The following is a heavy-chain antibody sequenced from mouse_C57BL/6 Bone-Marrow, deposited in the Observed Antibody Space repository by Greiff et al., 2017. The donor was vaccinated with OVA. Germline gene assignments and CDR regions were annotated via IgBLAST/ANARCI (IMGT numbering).Heavy chain of an antibody. D-gene: IGHD1-1*01. CDR3: ARDYYGSSYGGYWYFDV. Sequence: LVESGAELARPGASVKLSCKASGYTFTSYGISWVKQRTGQGLEWIGEIYPRSGNTYYNEKFKGKATLTAVKSSSTAYMELRSLTSEDSAVYFCARDYYGSSYGGYWYFDVWGTGTTVTVSS. J-gene: IGHJ1*03. CDR2: IYPRSGNT. CDR1: GYTFTSYG. V-gene: IGHV1-81*01.